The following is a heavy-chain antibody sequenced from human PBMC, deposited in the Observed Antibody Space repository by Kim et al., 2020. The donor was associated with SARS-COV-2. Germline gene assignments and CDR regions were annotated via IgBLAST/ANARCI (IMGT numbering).Heavy chain of an antibody. V-gene: IGHV5-10-1*01. D-gene: IGHD4-17*01. CDR3: ARRILAYGGNPDAFDI. CDR1: GYSFTSYW. CDR2: IDPSDSYT. J-gene: IGHJ3*02. Sequence: GESLKISCKGSGYSFTSYWISWVRQMPGKGLEWMGRIDPSDSYTNYSPSFQGHVTISADKSISTAYLQWSSLKASDTAMYYCARRILAYGGNPDAFDIWGQGTMVTVSS.